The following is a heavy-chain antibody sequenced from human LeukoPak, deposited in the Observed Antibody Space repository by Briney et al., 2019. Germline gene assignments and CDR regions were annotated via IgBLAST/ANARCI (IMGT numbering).Heavy chain of an antibody. J-gene: IGHJ4*02. Sequence: GGSLRLSCAASGFTFSSYGMHWVRQAPGKGLEWVAVIWYDGSNKYYADSVKGRFTISRDNSENTLYLQMNSLRAEDTAVYYCARDYYGSGSYYTAVPDYWGQGTLVTVSS. CDR3: ARDYYGSGSYYTAVPDY. CDR2: IWYDGSNK. D-gene: IGHD3-10*01. V-gene: IGHV3-33*01. CDR1: GFTFSSYG.